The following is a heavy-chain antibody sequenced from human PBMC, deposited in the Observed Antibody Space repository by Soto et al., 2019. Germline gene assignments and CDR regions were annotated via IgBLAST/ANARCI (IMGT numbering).Heavy chain of an antibody. D-gene: IGHD3-3*01. CDR1: GFTFSSYA. CDR3: ARDRTYYDFWSGYYYAYYFDY. J-gene: IGHJ4*02. V-gene: IGHV3-64*01. Sequence: GGSLRLSCAASGFTFSSYAMHWVRQAPGKGLEYVSAISSNGGSKYYAKSVKGRFTISRYNSKNTLYLQMCSLRAEDMAVYYCARDRTYYDFWSGYYYAYYFDYWGQGTLVTVSS. CDR2: ISSNGGSK.